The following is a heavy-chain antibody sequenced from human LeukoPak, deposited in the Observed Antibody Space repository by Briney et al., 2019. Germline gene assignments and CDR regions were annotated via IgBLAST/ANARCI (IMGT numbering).Heavy chain of an antibody. CDR3: ARDGRFLILPSTLYYYYMDV. CDR2: INHSGST. J-gene: IGHJ6*03. CDR1: GGSLSGDY. V-gene: IGHV4-34*01. Sequence: SETLSLTCAVYGGSLSGDYWSWIRQPPGKGLEWIGEINHSGSTNYNPSVKSRVTISVDTSKNQFSLKLSSVTAADTAVYYCARDGRFLILPSTLYYYYMDVWGKGTTVTVSS. D-gene: IGHD3-3*01.